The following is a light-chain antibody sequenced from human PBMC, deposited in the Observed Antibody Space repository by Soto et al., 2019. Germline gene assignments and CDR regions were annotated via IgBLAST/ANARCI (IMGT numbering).Light chain of an antibody. CDR3: QQYGSSPWT. J-gene: IGKJ1*01. V-gene: IGKV3-20*01. CDR1: QSVSSSF. CDR2: GTS. Sequence: EIVLSLSPGTLSVSKGERATLSCRTSQSVSSSFVAWFQQKPGQAPRLLIFGTSSRATGIPDRSSGSGSETHFTLTINGLEPEDFAMYFCQQYGSSPWTFGQGTKVDI.